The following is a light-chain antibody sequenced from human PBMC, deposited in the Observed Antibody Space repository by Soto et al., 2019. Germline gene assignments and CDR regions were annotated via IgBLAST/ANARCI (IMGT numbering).Light chain of an antibody. CDR1: RSVSSY. CDR2: DAS. CDR3: QQRSNWPPGGT. V-gene: IGKV3-11*01. J-gene: IGKJ1*01. Sequence: EIVLTQSPATLSLSPGERATLSCRAGRSVSSYLAWYQQKPGQAPRLLIYDASNRATGIPARFSGSGSGTDFTLTISSLEPEDFAVYYCQQRSNWPPGGTFGQGTKVDIK.